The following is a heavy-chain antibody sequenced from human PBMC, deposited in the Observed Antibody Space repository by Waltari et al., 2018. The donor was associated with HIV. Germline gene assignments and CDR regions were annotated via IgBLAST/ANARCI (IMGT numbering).Heavy chain of an antibody. CDR1: GGSISSSSYY. Sequence: QLQLQESGPGLVKPSETLSLTCTVSGGSISSSSYYWGWIRQPPGKGLEWIGSIYYSGGTYYNPSLKSRVTISVDTSKNQFSLKLSSVTAADTAVYYCARRRFIMGDIVVVVAANPSAFDIWGQGTMVTVSS. CDR2: IYYSGGT. D-gene: IGHD2-15*01. J-gene: IGHJ3*02. CDR3: ARRRFIMGDIVVVVAANPSAFDI. V-gene: IGHV4-39*01.